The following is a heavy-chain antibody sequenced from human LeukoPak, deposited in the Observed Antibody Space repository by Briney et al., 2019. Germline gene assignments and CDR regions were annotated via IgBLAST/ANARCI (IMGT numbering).Heavy chain of an antibody. CDR3: TRVGSSWDLLDY. CDR2: IHQDGSGI. V-gene: IGHV3-7*01. D-gene: IGHD6-13*01. CDR1: GFTFSAYW. J-gene: IGHJ4*02. Sequence: GGSLRLSCEVSGFTFSAYWMSWVRQPPGKGLEFVANIHQDGSGIHYVDSVRGRFTISRDNAKSLLYLQMNRLRAEDEAIYYCTRVGSSWDLLDYWGRGTLVTVSS.